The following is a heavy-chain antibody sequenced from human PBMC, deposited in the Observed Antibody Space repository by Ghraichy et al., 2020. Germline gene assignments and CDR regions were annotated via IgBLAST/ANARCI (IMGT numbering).Heavy chain of an antibody. CDR3: ARDRGSTSSPYYYYMDV. CDR2: ISSSSSYI. J-gene: IGHJ6*03. CDR1: GFTFSSYS. V-gene: IGHV3-21*01. Sequence: GESLNISCAASGFTFSSYSMNWVRQAPGKGLEWVSSISSSSSYIYYADSVKGRFTISRDNAKNSLYLQMNSLRAEDTAVYYCARDRGSTSSPYYYYMDVWGKGTTVTVSS. D-gene: IGHD2-2*01.